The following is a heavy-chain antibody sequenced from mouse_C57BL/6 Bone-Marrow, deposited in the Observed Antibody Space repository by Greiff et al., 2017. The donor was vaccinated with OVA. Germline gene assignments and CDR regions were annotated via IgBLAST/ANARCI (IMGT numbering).Heavy chain of an antibody. CDR2: IDPANGNT. Sequence: VQLQQSVAELVRPGASVKLSCTASGFNIKNTYMHWVKQRPEQGLEWIGRIDPANGNTKYAPKFPGKATITADTSSNTAYLQLSSLTSEDTAIYYCAVYYYGSSLWYAMDYWGQGTSVTVSS. CDR1: GFNIKNTY. V-gene: IGHV14-3*01. J-gene: IGHJ4*01. CDR3: AVYYYGSSLWYAMDY. D-gene: IGHD1-1*01.